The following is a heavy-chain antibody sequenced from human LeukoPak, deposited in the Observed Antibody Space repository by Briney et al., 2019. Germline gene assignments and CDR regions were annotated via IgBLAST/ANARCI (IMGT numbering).Heavy chain of an antibody. CDR3: ARKVVPAAVWFDP. CDR1: GGTFSSYA. Sequence: PVKVSCKASGGTFSSYAISWVRQAPGQGLEWMGGIIPIFGTANYAQKFQGRVTITADKSTSTAYMELSSLRSEDTAVYYCARKVVPAAVWFDPWGQETLVTVSS. CDR2: IIPIFGTA. D-gene: IGHD2-2*01. J-gene: IGHJ5*02. V-gene: IGHV1-69*06.